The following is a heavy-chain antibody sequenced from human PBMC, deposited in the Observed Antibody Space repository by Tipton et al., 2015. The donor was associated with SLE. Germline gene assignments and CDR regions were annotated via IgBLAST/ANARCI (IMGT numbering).Heavy chain of an antibody. CDR2: VYHIGST. J-gene: IGHJ4*02. V-gene: IGHV4-4*02. Sequence: TLSLTCAVSGVSISGSNWWTWVRQPPRKGLEWVGEVYHIGSTNYNPSLKSRVTISVDKSKNQFSLELNSVTAADTAVYYCAKVAMDGTNLGYWGQGTLVTVSS. CDR3: AKVAMDGTNLGY. CDR1: GVSISGSNW. D-gene: IGHD2-2*01.